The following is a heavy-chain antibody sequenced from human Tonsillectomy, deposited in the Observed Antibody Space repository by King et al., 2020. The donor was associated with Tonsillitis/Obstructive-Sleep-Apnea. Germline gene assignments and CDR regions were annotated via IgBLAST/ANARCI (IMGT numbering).Heavy chain of an antibody. CDR1: GFIFINAW. CDR2: IKSKADGGTT. CDR3: TTPASGWSGDY. D-gene: IGHD6-19*01. J-gene: IGHJ4*02. Sequence: VQLVKSGGGLEKPGGSLRLSCAASGFIFINAWMNWVRQAPGKGLEWVGHIKSKADGGTTEYAAPVKGRFIISRDDSKNMLYLQMNSLKTEDTAVYYCTTPASGWSGDYWGQGTLVTVSS. V-gene: IGHV3-15*07.